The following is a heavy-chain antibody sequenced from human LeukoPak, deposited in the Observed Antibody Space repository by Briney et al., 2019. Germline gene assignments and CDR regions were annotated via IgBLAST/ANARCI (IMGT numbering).Heavy chain of an antibody. Sequence: PSETLSLTCAVYGGSFSGYYWSWIRQPPGKGLEWIGEINHSGSTNYNPSLKSRVTISVDTSKTQFSLKLGSVTAADTAVYYCARRGVVPAARRQFDYWGQGTLVTVSS. CDR1: GGSFSGYY. CDR3: ARRGVVPAARRQFDY. CDR2: INHSGST. D-gene: IGHD2-2*01. V-gene: IGHV4-34*01. J-gene: IGHJ4*02.